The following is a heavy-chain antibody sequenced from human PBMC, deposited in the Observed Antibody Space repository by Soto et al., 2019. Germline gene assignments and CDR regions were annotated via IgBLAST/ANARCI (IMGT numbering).Heavy chain of an antibody. CDR3: LVAYGSGSSYLEY. Sequence: GGSLRLSCAASGFTFSNYHMHWVRQAPGKGLEWVAVISYDGSNKYYADSVKGRFTISRDNSKNTLYLEMNNLRAEDTAVYSCLVAYGSGSSYLEYWGQGTLVTVSS. CDR2: ISYDGSNK. D-gene: IGHD3-10*01. V-gene: IGHV3-30-3*01. J-gene: IGHJ4*02. CDR1: GFTFSNYH.